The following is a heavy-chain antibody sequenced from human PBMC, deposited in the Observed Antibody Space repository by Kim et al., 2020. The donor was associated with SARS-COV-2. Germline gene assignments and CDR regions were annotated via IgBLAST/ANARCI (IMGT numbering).Heavy chain of an antibody. J-gene: IGHJ3*02. D-gene: IGHD6-6*01. Sequence: SVQGRFNISRDNAKNTLYLQMNSLRAEDTAVYYCAKDVPEYSSSPDAFDIWGQGTMVTVSS. V-gene: IGHV3-23*01. CDR3: AKDVPEYSSSPDAFDI.